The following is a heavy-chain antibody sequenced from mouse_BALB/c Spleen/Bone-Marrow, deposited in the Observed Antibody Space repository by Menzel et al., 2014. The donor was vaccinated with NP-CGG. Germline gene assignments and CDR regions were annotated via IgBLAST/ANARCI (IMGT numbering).Heavy chain of an antibody. Sequence: EVKLQESGGGLVQPGGSRKLSCAASGFTFSSFGMHWVRQAPEKGLEWIAYISSDSGAIFNADTVKGRFTISRDNPKNTLFLQMTSLRSEDTAIYFCTRGGNWEDFDYWGQGTTLTVSS. V-gene: IGHV5-17*02. CDR2: ISSDSGAI. J-gene: IGHJ2*01. CDR1: GFTFSSFG. CDR3: TRGGNWEDFDY. D-gene: IGHD4-1*01.